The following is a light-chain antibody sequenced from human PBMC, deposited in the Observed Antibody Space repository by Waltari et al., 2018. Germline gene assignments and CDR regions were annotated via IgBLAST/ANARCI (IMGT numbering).Light chain of an antibody. CDR3: ASYTPSSALV. Sequence: QSALTQPPSVSGSPGQSVTISCTGTNSDVGFYSSFSWYQQPPGTVPKLVIYEVTNRPSGVPDRFSGSKSGNTASLTISGLQAEDEADYYCASYTPSSALVFGGGTKVTVL. J-gene: IGLJ2*01. CDR2: EVT. CDR1: NSDVGFYSS. V-gene: IGLV2-18*02.